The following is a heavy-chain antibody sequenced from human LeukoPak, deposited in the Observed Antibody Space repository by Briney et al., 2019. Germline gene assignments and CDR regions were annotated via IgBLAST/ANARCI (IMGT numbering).Heavy chain of an antibody. CDR2: MNPNRGNT. J-gene: IGHJ5*02. D-gene: IGHD7-27*01. CDR1: GYTFTSYD. Sequence: ASVKVSCKASGYTFTSYDINWVRQATGQGLEWMGWMNPNRGNTGYAQKFQGRVTMTRNTSISTAYMELSSLGSEDTAVYYCAREVAGAGNWFDPWGQGTLVTVSS. V-gene: IGHV1-8*01. CDR3: AREVAGAGNWFDP.